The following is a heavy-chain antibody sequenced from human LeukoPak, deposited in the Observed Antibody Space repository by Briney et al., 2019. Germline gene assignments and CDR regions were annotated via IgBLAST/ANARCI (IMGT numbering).Heavy chain of an antibody. J-gene: IGHJ3*01. D-gene: IGHD6-19*01. CDR2: IFYTGST. Sequence: SETLSLTCTVSSGSISTSNYYWGWVRQPPGKALEWIGNIFYTGSTYYSPSLKSRVTISVDTSKNQFSLKLSSVTAADTAVYYCARVSGWKAFDFWGQGTMVTVSS. CDR1: SGSISTSNYY. V-gene: IGHV4-39*07. CDR3: ARVSGWKAFDF.